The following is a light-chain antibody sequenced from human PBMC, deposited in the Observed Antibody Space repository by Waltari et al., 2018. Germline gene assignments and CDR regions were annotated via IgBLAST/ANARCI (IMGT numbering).Light chain of an antibody. J-gene: IGKJ2*01. CDR1: QSIYIW. V-gene: IGKV1-5*03. CDR2: QAS. Sequence: DIQMTQSPSTLSASVGDRVTITCRASQSIYIWFAWYQQKPGKAPNVLIYQASSLQNGVPSRFSGSGSGTEFTLTISSLQPDDFATYYCQQYNYYPYTFGQGTRLEIK. CDR3: QQYNYYPYT.